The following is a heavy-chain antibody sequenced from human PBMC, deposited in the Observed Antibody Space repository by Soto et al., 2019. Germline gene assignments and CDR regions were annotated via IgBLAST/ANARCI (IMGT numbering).Heavy chain of an antibody. CDR3: AREAGGVAAATYYFDY. CDR1: GFAFSSYS. Sequence: EVELVESGGGLVKSGGSLRLSCVVSGFAFSSYSMNWVRQAPGKGLEWVSSISSTSDYIYYADSVKCRFTISRDNAKNLLSLQMNSLRAEDTAVYYCAREAGGVAAATYYFDYWGQGTLVTVS. J-gene: IGHJ4*02. D-gene: IGHD6-13*01. V-gene: IGHV3-21*01. CDR2: ISSTSDYI.